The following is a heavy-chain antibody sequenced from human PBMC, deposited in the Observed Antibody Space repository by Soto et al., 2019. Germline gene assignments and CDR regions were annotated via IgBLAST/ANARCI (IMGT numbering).Heavy chain of an antibody. CDR3: ATLWFGEGNY. CDR1: GGSISSGGYS. J-gene: IGHJ4*02. CDR2: MYHSGST. Sequence: PSETLSLTCAVSGGSISSGGYSWSWIRQPPGKGLEWIGYMYHSGSTYYNPSLKSRVTISIDRSKNQFSLKLSSVTAADTAVYYCATLWFGEGNYWGQGTLVTVSS. V-gene: IGHV4-30-2*01. D-gene: IGHD3-10*01.